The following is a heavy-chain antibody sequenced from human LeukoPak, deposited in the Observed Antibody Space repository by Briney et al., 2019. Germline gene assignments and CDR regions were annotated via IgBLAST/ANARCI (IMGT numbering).Heavy chain of an antibody. CDR2: ISYDGSNK. Sequence: GGSLRLSCAASGFTFSSYAMHWVRQAPGKGLEWVAVISYDGSNKYYADSVKGRFTISRDNSKNTLYLQMNSLRAEDTAAYYCARDRLGIAVADLDYWGQGTLVTVSS. D-gene: IGHD6-19*01. V-gene: IGHV3-30-3*01. CDR1: GFTFSSYA. J-gene: IGHJ4*02. CDR3: ARDRLGIAVADLDY.